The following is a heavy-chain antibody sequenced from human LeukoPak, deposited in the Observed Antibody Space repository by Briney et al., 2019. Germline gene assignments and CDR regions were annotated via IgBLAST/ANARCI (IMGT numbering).Heavy chain of an antibody. Sequence: GGSLRLSCAASGFTFSSYAMHWVRQAPGKGLEYVSAISSNGGSTYYANSVKGRFTISRDNSKNTLYLQMGSLRAEDMAVYYCARGGCSSTSCLSDYWGQGTLVTVSS. D-gene: IGHD2-2*01. J-gene: IGHJ4*02. V-gene: IGHV3-64*01. CDR3: ARGGCSSTSCLSDY. CDR1: GFTFSSYA. CDR2: ISSNGGST.